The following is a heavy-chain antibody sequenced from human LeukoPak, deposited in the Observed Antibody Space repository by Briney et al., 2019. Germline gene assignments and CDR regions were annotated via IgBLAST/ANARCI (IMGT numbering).Heavy chain of an antibody. Sequence: PGGSLRLSCAASGFSFSNQWMRWLRQVPGKGLEWVSVIKTDGTTAIYADSVKGRFTISRDNAKSTVYLQMNSLRVGDTALYFCSTGARFYFDLWGLGTLVSVSS. D-gene: IGHD5-24*01. CDR1: GFSFSNQW. CDR2: IKTDGTTA. J-gene: IGHJ4*02. V-gene: IGHV3-74*01. CDR3: STGARFYFDL.